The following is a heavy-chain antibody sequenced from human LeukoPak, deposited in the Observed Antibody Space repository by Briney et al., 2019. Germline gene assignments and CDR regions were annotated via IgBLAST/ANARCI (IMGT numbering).Heavy chain of an antibody. CDR3: ARDTDTAMDV. V-gene: IGHV1-69*13. CDR2: IIPIFGTA. Sequence: GASVKVSCKASGGTFSSYAISWVRQAPGQGLEWMGGIIPIFGTANYAQKFQGRVTITADESTSIAYMELSSLRSEDTAVYYCARDTDTAMDVWGQGTTVTVSS. CDR1: GGTFSSYA. J-gene: IGHJ6*02.